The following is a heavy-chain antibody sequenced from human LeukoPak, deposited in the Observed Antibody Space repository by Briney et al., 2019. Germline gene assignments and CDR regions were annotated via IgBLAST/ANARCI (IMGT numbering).Heavy chain of an antibody. J-gene: IGHJ4*02. Sequence: GGSLRLSCAASGFTVSSNYMSWVRQAPGKGLEWVSVIYSGGSTYYADSVKGRFTISRDDAKNSLYLQMNSLRAEDTAVYYCARDPMIGPYYFDYWGQGTLVTVSS. D-gene: IGHD3-22*01. CDR1: GFTVSSNY. V-gene: IGHV3-53*01. CDR3: ARDPMIGPYYFDY. CDR2: IYSGGST.